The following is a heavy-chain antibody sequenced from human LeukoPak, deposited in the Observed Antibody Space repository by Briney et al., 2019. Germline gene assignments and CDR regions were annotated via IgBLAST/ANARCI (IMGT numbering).Heavy chain of an antibody. CDR2: INSDGSST. CDR3: ARGGGITIFGVVTVNWFDP. Sequence: GGSLRLSCAASGFTFSSYSMNWVRQAPGKGLVWVSRINSDGSSTSYADSVKGRFTISRDNAKNTLYLQMNSLRAEDTAVYYCARGGGITIFGVVTVNWFDPWGQGTLVTVSS. V-gene: IGHV3-74*01. J-gene: IGHJ5*02. CDR1: GFTFSSYS. D-gene: IGHD3-3*01.